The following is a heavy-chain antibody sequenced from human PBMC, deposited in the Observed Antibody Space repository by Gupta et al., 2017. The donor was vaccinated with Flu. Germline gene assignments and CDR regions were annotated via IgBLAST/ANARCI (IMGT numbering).Heavy chain of an antibody. J-gene: IGHJ3*02. Sequence: EVQLVESGGGLVQPGGSLRLSCAASGFTFSSYWMHWVRPAPGKGLVWVSRINSDGSSTSYADSVKGRFTISRDNAKNTLYLQMNSLRAEDTAVYYCARTYYYDSSGYPLDAFDIWSQGKMVTVSS. CDR3: ARTYYYDSSGYPLDAFDI. V-gene: IGHV3-74*01. D-gene: IGHD3-22*01. CDR1: GFTFSSYW. CDR2: INSDGSST.